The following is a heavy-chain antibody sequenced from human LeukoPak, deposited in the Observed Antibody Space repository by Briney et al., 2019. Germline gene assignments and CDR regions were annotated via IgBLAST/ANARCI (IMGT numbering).Heavy chain of an antibody. J-gene: IGHJ4*02. V-gene: IGHV3-30*04. CDR3: ARGYCSSTSCSTLDY. CDR2: ISYDGSNK. CDR1: GFTFSSYA. Sequence: GGSLRLSCAASGFTFSSYAMHWVRQAPGKGLEWVAVISYDGSNKYYADSVKGRFTISRDNSKNTLYLQMNSLRAEDTAVYYCARGYCSSTSCSTLDYWGQGTLVTASS. D-gene: IGHD2-2*01.